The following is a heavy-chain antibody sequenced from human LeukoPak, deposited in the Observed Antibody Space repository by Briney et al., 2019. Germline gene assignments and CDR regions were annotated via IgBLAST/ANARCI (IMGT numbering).Heavy chain of an antibody. J-gene: IGHJ3*01. V-gene: IGHV4-39*01. CDR2: IYFSGNT. D-gene: IGHD6-19*01. CDR3: SIHKEQRLVHGADDALYF. Sequence: SETLSLTCTVSGGSISGSNYYWPWIRQPPGKVLEWIGSIYFSGNTYYNPSLESRVTISLDTSRNHFSLKLTSGTAIHPAVHFCSIHKEQRLVHGADDALYFWSQGAMVTVYS. CDR1: GGSISGSNYY.